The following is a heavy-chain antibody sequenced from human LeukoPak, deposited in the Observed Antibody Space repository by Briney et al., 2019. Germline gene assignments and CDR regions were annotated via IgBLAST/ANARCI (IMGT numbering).Heavy chain of an antibody. V-gene: IGHV3-33*01. J-gene: IGHJ4*02. CDR3: ARDTYYDSSGYLDY. D-gene: IGHD3-22*01. Sequence: GRSQRLSCAASGFTFSSYGMHWVRQAPGKGLEWVAVIWYDGSNKYYADSVKGRFTISRDNSKNTLYLQMNSLRAEDTAVYYCARDTYYDSSGYLDYWGQGTLVTVSS. CDR2: IWYDGSNK. CDR1: GFTFSSYG.